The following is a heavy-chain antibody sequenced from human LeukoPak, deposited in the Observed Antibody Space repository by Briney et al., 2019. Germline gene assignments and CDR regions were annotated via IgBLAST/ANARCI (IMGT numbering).Heavy chain of an antibody. D-gene: IGHD6-19*01. CDR3: ARDRNKQWLASFDY. Sequence: GGSLRLSCAASGFTFSSYGMHWVRQAPGKGLEWVAVIWYDGSNKYYADSVKGRFTISRDNSKNTLYLQMNSLRAEDTAVYHCARDRNKQWLASFDYWGQGTLVTVSS. CDR2: IWYDGSNK. J-gene: IGHJ4*02. CDR1: GFTFSSYG. V-gene: IGHV3-33*01.